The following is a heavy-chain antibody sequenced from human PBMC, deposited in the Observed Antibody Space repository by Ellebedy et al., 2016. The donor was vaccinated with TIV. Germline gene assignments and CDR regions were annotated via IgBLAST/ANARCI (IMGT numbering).Heavy chain of an antibody. Sequence: GGSLRLXXAASGFTFSSYAMSWVRQAPGKGLEWVSAISGSGGSTYYADSVKGRFTISRDNSKNTLYLQMNSLRAEDTAVYYCARDLLAGKEQGSFDYWGQGTLVTVSS. J-gene: IGHJ4*02. CDR1: GFTFSSYA. D-gene: IGHD6-19*01. CDR2: ISGSGGST. CDR3: ARDLLAGKEQGSFDY. V-gene: IGHV3-23*01.